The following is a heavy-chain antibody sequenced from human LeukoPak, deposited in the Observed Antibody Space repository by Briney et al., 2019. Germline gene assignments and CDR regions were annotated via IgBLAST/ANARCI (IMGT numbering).Heavy chain of an antibody. D-gene: IGHD3-16*01. CDR2: IYSGGRT. V-gene: IGHV3-53*01. J-gene: IGHJ4*02. Sequence: GGCLRLSCAASGFTVSSSYMSWVRPAPGKGLEWVSVIYSGGRTSYADSVKGRFTISRDNSKNTLYLQMNSLRAEDTAVYYCAKRARPFGGGFDYWGQGTLVSVSS. CDR3: AKRARPFGGGFDY. CDR1: GFTVSSSY.